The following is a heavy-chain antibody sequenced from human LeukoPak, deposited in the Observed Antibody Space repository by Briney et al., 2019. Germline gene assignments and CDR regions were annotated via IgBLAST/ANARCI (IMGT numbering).Heavy chain of an antibody. CDR3: AAGIAVAGGHYFDY. D-gene: IGHD6-19*01. CDR2: IVVGSGNT. CDR1: GFTFTCSA. Sequence: ASVKVSCKASGFTFTCSAVQWVRQARGQRLEWIGWIVVGSGNTNYTQKFQERVTITRDMSTSTAYMELSSLRSEDTAVYYCAAGIAVAGGHYFDYWGQGTLVTVSS. V-gene: IGHV1-58*01. J-gene: IGHJ4*02.